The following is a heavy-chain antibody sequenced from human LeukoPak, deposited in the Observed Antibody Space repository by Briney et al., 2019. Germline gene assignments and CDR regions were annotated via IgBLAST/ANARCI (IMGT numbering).Heavy chain of an antibody. CDR1: GDSVSSNSAA. CDR3: ARDLVVPVGLTGSGSYCTDY. V-gene: IGHV6-1*01. D-gene: IGHD3-10*01. CDR2: TYYRSKWYN. J-gene: IGHJ4*02. Sequence: SQTLSLTCAISGDSVSSNSAAWNWIRQSPSGGLEWLGRTYYRSKWYNDYAVSVKSRITINPDTSKNQFSLQLNSVTPEDTAVYYCARDLVVPVGLTGSGSYCTDYWGQGTLVTVSS.